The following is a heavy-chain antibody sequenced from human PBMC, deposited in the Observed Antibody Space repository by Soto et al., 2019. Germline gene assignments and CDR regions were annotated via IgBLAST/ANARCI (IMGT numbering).Heavy chain of an antibody. V-gene: IGHV1-18*04. CDR3: ARVDYYDSSGYYGY. Sequence: QVQLVQSGAEVKKPGASVKVSCKASGYTFTIYGISWVRQAPGQGLEWMGWISGYNGNTDYAQNLQDRVTLTTDASTSSVYMELRSLRSDATAVYYCARVDYYDSSGYYGYWGQGTLITVSP. CDR2: ISGYNGNT. CDR1: GYTFTIYG. D-gene: IGHD3-22*01. J-gene: IGHJ4*02.